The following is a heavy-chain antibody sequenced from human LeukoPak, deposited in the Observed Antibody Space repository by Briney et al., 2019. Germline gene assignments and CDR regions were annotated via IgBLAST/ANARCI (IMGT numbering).Heavy chain of an antibody. D-gene: IGHD2-15*01. CDR3: ARAPCSGGFCYSYYYGMDV. J-gene: IGHJ6*02. V-gene: IGHV3-21*01. Sequence: RGSLRLSCAASGFTFSSYAMSWVRQAPGKGLQWVSSISSVSRYLYYADSVKGRFTISRDNAKNSLYLQMNSLRAEDTAVYFCARAPCSGGFCYSYYYGMDVWGQGTTVTVSS. CDR1: GFTFSSYA. CDR2: ISSVSRYL.